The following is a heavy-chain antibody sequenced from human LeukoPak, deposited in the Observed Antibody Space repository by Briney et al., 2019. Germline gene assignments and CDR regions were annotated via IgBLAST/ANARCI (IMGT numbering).Heavy chain of an antibody. D-gene: IGHD2-2*01. J-gene: IGHJ4*02. CDR2: INHSGST. CDR1: GGSFSGYY. V-gene: IGHV4-34*01. CDR3: ATTKLRGYCSSTSCYGGRRLDY. Sequence: PSETLSLTCAVYGGSFSGYYWSWIRQPPGKGLEWIGEINHSGSTNYNPSLKSRVTISVDTSKNQFSLKLSSVTAADTAVYYCATTKLRGYCSSTSCYGGRRLDYWGQGTLVTVSS.